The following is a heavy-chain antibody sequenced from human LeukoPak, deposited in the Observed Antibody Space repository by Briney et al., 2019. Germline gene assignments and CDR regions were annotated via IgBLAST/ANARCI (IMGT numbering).Heavy chain of an antibody. Sequence: PGGSLRLSCAASGFTFSRYWMSWVRQAPGEGLEWVANIKQDGTEKYYMDSVKGRFSISRDNAKHSLYLQMNALSAEDTAVYYCARDVRPDYWGQGTLVTVST. J-gene: IGHJ4*02. V-gene: IGHV3-7*04. CDR1: GFTFSRYW. CDR3: ARDVRPDY. CDR2: IKQDGTEK. D-gene: IGHD6-6*01.